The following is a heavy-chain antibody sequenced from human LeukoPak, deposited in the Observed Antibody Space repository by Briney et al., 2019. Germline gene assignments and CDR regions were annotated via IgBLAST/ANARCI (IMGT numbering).Heavy chain of an antibody. J-gene: IGHJ4*02. V-gene: IGHV3-53*01. D-gene: IGHD4-17*01. CDR1: GFTVSSNY. CDR3: AKGQTTVRGYFDY. Sequence: GGSLRLSCAASGFTVSSNYMSWVRQAPGKGLEWVSVIYSGGSTYYADSVKGRFTISRDNSKNTLYLQMNSLRAEDTAVYYCAKGQTTVRGYFDYWGQGTLVTVSS. CDR2: IYSGGST.